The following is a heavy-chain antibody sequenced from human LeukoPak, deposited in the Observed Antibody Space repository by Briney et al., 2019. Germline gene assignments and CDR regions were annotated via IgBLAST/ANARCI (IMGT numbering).Heavy chain of an antibody. CDR1: XXXFSSXX. D-gene: IGHD6-19*01. CDR3: AKSDALIAVELFDY. CDR2: ISGSGGST. V-gene: IGHV3-23*01. J-gene: IGHJ4*02. Sequence: PGGSLRLXCAXSXXXFSSXXMSWVRQXXXXXXXXXXAISGSGGSTYYADSVKGRFTISRDNSKNTLYLQMNSLRAEDTAVYYCAKSDALIAVELFDYWGQGTLVTVSS.